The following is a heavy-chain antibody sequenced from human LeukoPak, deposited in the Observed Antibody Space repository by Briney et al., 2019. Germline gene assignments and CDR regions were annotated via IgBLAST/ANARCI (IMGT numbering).Heavy chain of an antibody. J-gene: IGHJ4*02. CDR1: GFTFGSYA. Sequence: QPGGSLRLSCAASGFTFGSYAMSWVRQAPGKGLEWVSSISDSGATTFYADSVKGRFTISRDNSKYTLYLQINSLRADDTAVYYCARERRDIVVVPTAHAFAYWGQGTLVTVSS. V-gene: IGHV3-23*01. D-gene: IGHD2-2*01. CDR2: ISDSGATT. CDR3: ARERRDIVVVPTAHAFAY.